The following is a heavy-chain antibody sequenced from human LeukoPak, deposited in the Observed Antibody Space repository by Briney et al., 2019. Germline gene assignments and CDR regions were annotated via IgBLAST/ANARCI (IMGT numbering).Heavy chain of an antibody. CDR2: ISAYNGNT. CDR3: ASGYPYYYGMDV. Sequence: GASVKVSCKASGGTFSSYAISWVRQAPGQGLEWMGWISAYNGNTNYAQKLQGRVTMTTDTSTSTAYMELRSLRSDDTAVYYCASGYPYYYGMDVWGQGTTVTVSS. CDR1: GGTFSSYA. D-gene: IGHD3-22*01. V-gene: IGHV1-18*01. J-gene: IGHJ6*02.